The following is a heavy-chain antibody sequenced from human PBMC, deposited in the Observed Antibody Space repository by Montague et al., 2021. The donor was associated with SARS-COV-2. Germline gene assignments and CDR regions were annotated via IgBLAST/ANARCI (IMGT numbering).Heavy chain of an antibody. CDR1: SGSISSGGSISSGGCY. D-gene: IGHD5-18*01. CDR3: ARDLGHRYVAGWFDP. Sequence: TLSLTCTVSSGSISSGGSISSGGCYWSWIRQHPGKGLEWIGYIYYSGSTSYNPSLKSRVTISVDTSKNQFSLKLSSVTAADTAVYYCARDLGHRYVAGWFDPWGQGTLVTVSS. J-gene: IGHJ5*02. CDR2: IYYSGST. V-gene: IGHV4-31*03.